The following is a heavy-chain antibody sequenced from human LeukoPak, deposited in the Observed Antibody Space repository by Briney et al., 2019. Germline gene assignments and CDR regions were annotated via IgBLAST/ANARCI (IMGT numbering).Heavy chain of an antibody. D-gene: IGHD1-26*01. CDR1: GFTFSSYW. CDR3: ARPTFCRSGSYYLYFDY. Sequence: GGSLRLSCAASGFTFSSYWMSWVRQAPGKGLEWVANIKQDGSERYYVDSVKGRFTISRDNSKNSLYLQMNSLRAEDTAVYYCARPTFCRSGSYYLYFDYWGQGTLVTVSS. V-gene: IGHV3-7*01. CDR2: IKQDGSER. J-gene: IGHJ4*02.